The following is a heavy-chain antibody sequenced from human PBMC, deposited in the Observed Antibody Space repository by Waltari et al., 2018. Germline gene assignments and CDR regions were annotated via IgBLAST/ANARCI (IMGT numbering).Heavy chain of an antibody. Sequence: EVQLVESGGGLVQPGGSLRLSCAASGFTFSDSAMHWVRQASGKGLEWVGRIRSKADNVATAYAASVEGRFAISRDDSKNTAYLKMNSRKTEDTAVYYCTRPHPMTPVSKDYYGMDVWGQGTTVTVSS. CDR2: IRSKADNVAT. CDR1: GFTFSDSA. V-gene: IGHV3-73*01. D-gene: IGHD4-17*01. J-gene: IGHJ6*02. CDR3: TRPHPMTPVSKDYYGMDV.